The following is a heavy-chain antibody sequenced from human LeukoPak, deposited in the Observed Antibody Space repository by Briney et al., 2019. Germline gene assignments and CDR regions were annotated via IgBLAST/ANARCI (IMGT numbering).Heavy chain of an antibody. J-gene: IGHJ4*02. D-gene: IGHD3-22*01. CDR2: ISSSGSTI. CDR1: GFPFSDYY. CDR3: ARDLGAYYYDLAD. Sequence: GGSLLLSCAASGFPFSDYYMSWIRQAPAKGVEGVPYISSSGSTIYYAASVKGRFTISRDNAKNSLYLQMNSLRAEDTAVYYCARDLGAYYYDLADWGQGTLVTVSS. V-gene: IGHV3-11*01.